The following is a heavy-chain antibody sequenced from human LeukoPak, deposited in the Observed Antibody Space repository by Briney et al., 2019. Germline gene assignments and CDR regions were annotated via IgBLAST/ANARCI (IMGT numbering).Heavy chain of an antibody. CDR3: ARDGQDGYNFDY. CDR1: GGSISSYY. CDR2: IYYSGST. D-gene: IGHD5-24*01. Sequence: SETLSLTCTVSGGSISSYYWSWIRQPPGKGLEWIGYIYYSGSTNYNPSLKSRVTISVDTSKNQFSLKLSSVTAANTAVYYCARDGQDGYNFDYWGQGTLVTVSS. J-gene: IGHJ4*02. V-gene: IGHV4-59*01.